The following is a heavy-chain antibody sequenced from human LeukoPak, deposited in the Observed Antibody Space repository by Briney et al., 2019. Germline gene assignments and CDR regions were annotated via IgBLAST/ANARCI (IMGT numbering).Heavy chain of an antibody. J-gene: IGHJ4*02. CDR2: INPNSGGT. CDR3: STILIGPGGPMPYCFDY. Sequence: ASLKLSCKASGYTFTGYYMHWVRQAPGQGLEWMGCINPNSGGTNYAQTFQGRVTMTEDTSTDTAYMELSSLRSEDTAVYYWSTILIGPGGPMPYCFDYWGQGTLVTVSS. CDR1: GYTFTGYY. V-gene: IGHV1-2*02. D-gene: IGHD5/OR15-5a*01.